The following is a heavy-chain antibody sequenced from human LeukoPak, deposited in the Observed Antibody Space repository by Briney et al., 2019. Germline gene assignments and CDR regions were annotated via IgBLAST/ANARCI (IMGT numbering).Heavy chain of an antibody. Sequence: SQTLSLTCTVSGGSISSGSYYWSWIRQPPGKGLEWIGSIYYSGSTYYNPSLKSRVTISVDTSKNQFSLKLSSVTAADTAVYYCARSIGRYYFDYWGQGTLVTVSS. J-gene: IGHJ4*02. CDR2: IYYSGST. CDR1: GGSISSGSYY. CDR3: ARSIGRYYFDY. D-gene: IGHD6-6*01. V-gene: IGHV4-39*07.